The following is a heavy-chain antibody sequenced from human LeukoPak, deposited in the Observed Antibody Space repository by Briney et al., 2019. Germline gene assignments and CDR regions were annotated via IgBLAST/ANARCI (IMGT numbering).Heavy chain of an antibody. Sequence: SETLSLTCTVSGGSISSYYWSWIRQPPGKGLEWIGYIYYSGSTNHNPSLKSRVTISVDTSKNQFSLKLSSVTAADTAVYYCARGDCSSTSCYSGFDPWGQGTLVTVSS. J-gene: IGHJ5*02. V-gene: IGHV4-59*01. D-gene: IGHD2-2*01. CDR3: ARGDCSSTSCYSGFDP. CDR1: GGSISSYY. CDR2: IYYSGST.